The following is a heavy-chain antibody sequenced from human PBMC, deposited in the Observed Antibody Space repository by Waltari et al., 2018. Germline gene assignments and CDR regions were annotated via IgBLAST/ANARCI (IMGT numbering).Heavy chain of an antibody. CDR1: GGSISSYY. J-gene: IGHJ6*02. D-gene: IGHD2-2*01. CDR2: IYYSGST. CDR3: ARAIGYCSSTSCYADYYYGMDV. V-gene: IGHV4-59*01. Sequence: QVQLQESGPGLVKPSETLSLTCTVSGGSISSYYWSWIRQPPGKGLEWIGYIYYSGSTNYNPYLKSRVTISVDTSKNQFSLKLSSVTAADTAVYYCARAIGYCSSTSCYADYYYGMDVWGQGTTVTVSS.